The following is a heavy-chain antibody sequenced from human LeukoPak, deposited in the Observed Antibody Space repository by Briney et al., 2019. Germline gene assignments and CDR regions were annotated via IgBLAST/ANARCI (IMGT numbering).Heavy chain of an antibody. Sequence: PSETLSLTCAVYGGSFSGYYWSWIRHPPGKGLEWIGEINHSGSTNYNPSLKSRVTISVDASKNQFSLTLSSVTAADTAVYYCARGCRSLVAGRKFDYWGQGTLVTVSS. CDR3: ARGCRSLVAGRKFDY. J-gene: IGHJ4*02. CDR1: GGSFSGYY. V-gene: IGHV4-34*01. CDR2: INHSGST. D-gene: IGHD6-19*01.